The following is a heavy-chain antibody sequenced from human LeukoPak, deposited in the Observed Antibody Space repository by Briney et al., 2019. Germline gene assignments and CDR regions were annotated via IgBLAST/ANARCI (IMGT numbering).Heavy chain of an antibody. D-gene: IGHD6-6*01. CDR1: GFTVSSNY. CDR2: IYSGGST. J-gene: IGHJ4*02. CDR3: ARRHVEYSSSSDPYYFDY. V-gene: IGHV3-53*01. Sequence: GGSLRLSCAASGFTVSSNYMSWVRQAPGKGLEWVSVIYSGGSTYYADSVKGRFTISRDNSKNTLYLQMNSLRAEDTAVYYCARRHVEYSSSSDPYYFDYWGQGTLVTVSS.